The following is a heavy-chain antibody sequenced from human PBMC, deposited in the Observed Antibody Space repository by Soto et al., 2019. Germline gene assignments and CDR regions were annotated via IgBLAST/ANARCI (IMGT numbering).Heavy chain of an antibody. V-gene: IGHV3-23*01. D-gene: IGHD6-13*01. Sequence: GRSLRLSWAASGFTFSSHAMSCVRQAPGKGLEWVSAISGSGGSTYYADSVKGRFTISRDNSKNTLYLQMNRLRAGDTAVYYCAKDRRKQQLPYYYYYGMDVWGQGTTVTVSS. CDR2: ISGSGGST. J-gene: IGHJ6*02. CDR3: AKDRRKQQLPYYYYYGMDV. CDR1: GFTFSSHA.